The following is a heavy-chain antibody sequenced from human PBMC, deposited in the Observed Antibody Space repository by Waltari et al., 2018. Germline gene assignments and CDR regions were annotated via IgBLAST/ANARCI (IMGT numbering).Heavy chain of an antibody. CDR3: ARAWFNSGFDY. CDR2: IHPNSGAT. J-gene: IGHJ4*02. Sequence: QVQLVQSGAEVKRPGASVKVSCKASGYTFTGNYIHWVRQAPGQGLEWMGWIHPNSGATDYAQKFQGRVTMTLDTSITTVYMELGWLGSEDTAIYYCARAWFNSGFDYWGQGPLVAVSS. D-gene: IGHD1-26*01. V-gene: IGHV1-2*02. CDR1: GYTFTGNY.